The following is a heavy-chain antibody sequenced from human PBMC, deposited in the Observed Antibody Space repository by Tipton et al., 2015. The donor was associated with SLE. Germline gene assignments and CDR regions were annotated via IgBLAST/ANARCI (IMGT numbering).Heavy chain of an antibody. CDR1: GFTFSTYS. CDR3: AKDLDSSGDYGLDDESFQH. J-gene: IGHJ1*01. V-gene: IGHV3-9*01. CDR2: ISWNSGRI. D-gene: IGHD2-21*02. Sequence: SLRLSCAASGFTFSTYSMNWVRQAPGKGLEWVSGISWNSGRIGYADSVKGRFTISRDNAKNTLYLQMNSLRGDDTAVYLCAKDLDSSGDYGLDDESFQHWGQGTLVTVSS.